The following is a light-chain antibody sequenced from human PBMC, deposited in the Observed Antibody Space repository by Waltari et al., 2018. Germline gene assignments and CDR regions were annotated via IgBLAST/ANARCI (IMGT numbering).Light chain of an antibody. Sequence: QSALTQPASVSGSPGQSITISCTGTSSDVGNSKLVSWYQRHPGKAPRLMIYEGTKRPSGVSKRFSGSKSGNTASLTISGLQSEDEADYYCCSYAGSYTLIFGGGTKLTVL. CDR1: SSDVGNSKL. CDR2: EGT. J-gene: IGLJ2*01. CDR3: CSYAGSYTLI. V-gene: IGLV2-23*01.